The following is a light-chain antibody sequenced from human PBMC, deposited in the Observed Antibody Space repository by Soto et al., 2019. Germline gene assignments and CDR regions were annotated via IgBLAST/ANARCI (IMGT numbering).Light chain of an antibody. CDR1: QSLVHSDGIAY. CDR3: MQGTHWPIT. J-gene: IGKJ5*01. V-gene: IGKV2-30*02. Sequence: VLMTQSPLSLAVTLRQPASISCRSNQSLVHSDGIAYFSWFQQRPGRSPRRLIYKVSNRDSGVPARFSGSGSGTDFALKISRVEAEDVGVYYCMQGTHWPITFGQGTRLEIK. CDR2: KVS.